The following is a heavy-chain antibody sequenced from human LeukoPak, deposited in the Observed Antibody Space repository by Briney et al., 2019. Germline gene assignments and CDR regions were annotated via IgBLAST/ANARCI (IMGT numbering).Heavy chain of an antibody. CDR2: IRSKANSYAT. D-gene: IGHD6-19*01. CDR1: GITFSGSA. J-gene: IGHJ4*02. Sequence: GGSLRLSCAASGITFSGSAMHWVRQASGKGLEWVGRIRSKANSYATAYAASVKGRFTISRDDSKNTAYLQMNSLKTEDTAVYYCTRQPGYSSGWYVFDYWGQGTLVTVSS. V-gene: IGHV3-73*01. CDR3: TRQPGYSSGWYVFDY.